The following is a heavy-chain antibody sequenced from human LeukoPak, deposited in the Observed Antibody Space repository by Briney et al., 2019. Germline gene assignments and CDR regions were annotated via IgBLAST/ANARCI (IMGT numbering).Heavy chain of an antibody. J-gene: IGHJ4*02. CDR3: ARDRRRDGYNSFDY. CDR2: INPNSDGT. Sequence: GASVKVSCKASGYTFTGYYIHWARQAPGQGLEWMGWINPNSDGTNYAQKFQGRVTMTRDTSISTAYMELSRLISDNTAVYYCARDRRRDGYNSFDYWAQGTLVTVSS. D-gene: IGHD5-24*01. CDR1: GYTFTGYY. V-gene: IGHV1-2*02.